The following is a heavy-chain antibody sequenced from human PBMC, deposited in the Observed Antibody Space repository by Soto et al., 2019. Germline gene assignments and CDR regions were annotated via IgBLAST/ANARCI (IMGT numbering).Heavy chain of an antibody. V-gene: IGHV4-39*01. Sequence: QLQLQESGPGLVKPSETLSLTCTVSGGSISSRSHYWGWIRQSPGKHLEWIGSSYYRGSIHYNPSLKSRVTLSVDTSKNQFSLKVYSVTAADTAVYYCATADGFVVVTPFFEYWGQGILVTVSS. J-gene: IGHJ4*02. CDR2: SYYRGSI. CDR1: GGSISSRSHY. D-gene: IGHD3-3*01. CDR3: ATADGFVVVTPFFEY.